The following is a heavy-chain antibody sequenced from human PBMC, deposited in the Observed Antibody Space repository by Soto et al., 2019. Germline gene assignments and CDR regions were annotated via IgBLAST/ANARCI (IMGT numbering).Heavy chain of an antibody. J-gene: IGHJ3*01. CDR3: ARFWAHRRKLISMSFHV. Sequence: GESLKISCKASVDDFINYCIAWLRQTPVIGLEWMGMIYPCDLEIRYNPSFRGRVTISADKSITTAFVQWGSLKASDSAIYYCARFWAHRRKLISMSFHVLGPGTMVTLSS. D-gene: IGHD2-21*01. CDR2: IYPCDLEI. CDR1: VDDFINYC. V-gene: IGHV5-51*01.